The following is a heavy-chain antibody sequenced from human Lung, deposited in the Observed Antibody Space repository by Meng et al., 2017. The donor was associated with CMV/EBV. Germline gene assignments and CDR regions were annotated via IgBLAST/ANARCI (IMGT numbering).Heavy chain of an antibody. CDR2: IIPILNIA. D-gene: IGHD5-18*01. J-gene: IGHJ4*02. V-gene: IGHV1-69*04. CDR1: GGRVSNYA. Sequence: SCKASGGRVSNYAISWVRQAPGQGLEWMGRIIPILNIATYAQMFQGRVTITADKSTSTIYMELSSLRSEDTAVYYCAKGSYDLLDYWGQGTLVTVSS. CDR3: AKGSYDLLDY.